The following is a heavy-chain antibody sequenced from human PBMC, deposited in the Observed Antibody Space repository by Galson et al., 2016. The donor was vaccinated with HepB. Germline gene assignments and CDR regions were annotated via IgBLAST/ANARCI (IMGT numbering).Heavy chain of an antibody. D-gene: IGHD2-2*01. Sequence: SETLSLTCTVSGDSISSTSDYWGWIRQSPGKGLEWIGSIYYLETSYYNPSLKGRVTISVDTSKNHFYLKLNSVTAADTAMYYCAYCGRTIGQKFYYYMDVWGKGTTVTVSS. CDR1: GDSISSTSDY. CDR2: IYYLETS. CDR3: AYCGRTIGQKFYYYMDV. V-gene: IGHV4-39*02. J-gene: IGHJ6*03.